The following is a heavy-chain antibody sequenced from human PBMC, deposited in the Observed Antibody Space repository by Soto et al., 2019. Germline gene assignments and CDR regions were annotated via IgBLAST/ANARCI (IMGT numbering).Heavy chain of an antibody. CDR3: AKEGRVRYSTSIFRRDNWFGP. D-gene: IGHD6-13*01. Sequence: QVQLVESGGGVVQPGRSLRLSCAASGFTFSSYAMHWVRQAPCKGLEWVAAILYDGSNQYYADAVKGRFTISRDNSKNTLYLQMNSLRVEDTAVYYCAKEGRVRYSTSIFRRDNWFGPWGQGPPVTLAS. CDR2: ILYDGSNQ. CDR1: GFTFSSYA. J-gene: IGHJ5*02. V-gene: IGHV3-33*06.